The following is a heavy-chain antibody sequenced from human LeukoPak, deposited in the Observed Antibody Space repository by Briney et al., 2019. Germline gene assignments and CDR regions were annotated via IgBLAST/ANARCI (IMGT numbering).Heavy chain of an antibody. D-gene: IGHD4-17*01. CDR1: RFILTSYA. J-gene: IGHJ4*02. V-gene: IGHV3-23*01. CDR2: VSGSGGRT. CDR3: AKVGSSYGDYGGIDY. Sequence: GRSLRLSCAASRFILTSYAMCWVRQAPRKGLGWVSAVSGSGGRTYYADSVKGRFTISRDTSNNTLYLQMNCVTPEATAVNYCAKVGSSYGDYGGIDYWGQGTLVTVSS.